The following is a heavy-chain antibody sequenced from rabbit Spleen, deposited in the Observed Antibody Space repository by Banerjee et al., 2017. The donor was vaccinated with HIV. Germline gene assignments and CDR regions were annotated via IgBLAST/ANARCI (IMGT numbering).Heavy chain of an antibody. Sequence: QDQLVESGGGLVQPGGSLKLSCKASGFDFNNYGVSWVRQAPGKGLEWIGYIDPVFGSTYYASWVNGRFTISSHNAQNTLYLQLDSLTAADTATYFCGRRNYPDLWGPGTLVTVS. CDR1: GFDFNNYG. CDR2: IDPVFGST. CDR3: GRRNYPDL. V-gene: IGHV1S47*01. J-gene: IGHJ6*01. D-gene: IGHD7-1*01.